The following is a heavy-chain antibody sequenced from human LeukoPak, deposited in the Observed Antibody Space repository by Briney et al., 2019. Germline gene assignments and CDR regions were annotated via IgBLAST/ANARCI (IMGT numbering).Heavy chain of an antibody. Sequence: SETLSLTCTVSGGSISSYYWSWIRQPPGKGLEWIGYIYTSGSTNYNPSLKSRVAISVDTSKNQFSLKLSSVTAADTAVYYCARRGAGGYNPFDYWGQGTLVTVSS. D-gene: IGHD5-24*01. CDR1: GGSISSYY. V-gene: IGHV4-4*09. CDR3: ARRGAGGYNPFDY. CDR2: IYTSGST. J-gene: IGHJ4*02.